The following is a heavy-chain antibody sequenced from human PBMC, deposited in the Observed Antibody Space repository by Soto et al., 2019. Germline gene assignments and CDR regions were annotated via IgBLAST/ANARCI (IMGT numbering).Heavy chain of an antibody. V-gene: IGHV4-30-4*01. J-gene: IGHJ5*02. CDR2: IYYSGST. D-gene: IGHD2-8*01. CDR1: GGSISSGDYY. CDR3: ARGYCTNGVCLYNWFDP. Sequence: QVQLQESGPGLVKPSQTLSLTCTVSGGSISSGDYYWSWIRQPPGKGLEWIGYIYYSGSTYYNPSLKSRVTKSVDTSKNQCSLKLSSVTAADTAVYYCARGYCTNGVCLYNWFDPWGQGTLVTVSS.